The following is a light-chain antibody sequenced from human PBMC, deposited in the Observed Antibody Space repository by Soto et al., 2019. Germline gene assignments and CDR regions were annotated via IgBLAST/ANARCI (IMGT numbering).Light chain of an antibody. CDR2: GAS. CDR1: QSVGRNY. Sequence: EIVLTQSPGSLSLSLGEGGTLSCRASQSVGRNYLAWYQQKPGQTPRLLIYGASTRATGIPDRFSGSGSGTDFTLTISRLEPEDFAVYYCQQYATSPLTFGGGTKVEIK. J-gene: IGKJ4*01. CDR3: QQYATSPLT. V-gene: IGKV3-20*01.